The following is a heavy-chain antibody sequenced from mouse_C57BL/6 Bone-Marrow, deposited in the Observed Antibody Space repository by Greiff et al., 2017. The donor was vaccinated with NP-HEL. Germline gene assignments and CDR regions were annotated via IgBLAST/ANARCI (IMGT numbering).Heavy chain of an antibody. Sequence: QVQLKQSGPELVKPGASVKISCKASGYAFSSSWMNWVKQRPGKGLEWIGRIYPGDGDTNYNGKFKGKATLTADKSSSKAYMQLSSLTSEDSAVYFCARDYYSNFDYWGQGTTLTVSS. V-gene: IGHV1-82*01. CDR3: ARDYYSNFDY. D-gene: IGHD2-5*01. CDR1: GYAFSSSW. J-gene: IGHJ2*01. CDR2: IYPGDGDT.